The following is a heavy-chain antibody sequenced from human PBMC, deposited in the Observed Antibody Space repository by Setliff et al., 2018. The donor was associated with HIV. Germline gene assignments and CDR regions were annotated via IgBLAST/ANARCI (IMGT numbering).Heavy chain of an antibody. V-gene: IGHV1-2*02. Sequence: GASVKVSCKASGYTFTGYYMHWVRQAPGQGLEWMGWINPNNGGTNYAQKFQGRVTMTRDTSISTAYMELSRLRSDDTAVYYCARSSDVLQFLEWLDTRFDPWGQGTLVTVSS. CDR1: GYTFTGYY. CDR3: ARSSDVLQFLEWLDTRFDP. D-gene: IGHD3-3*01. J-gene: IGHJ5*02. CDR2: INPNNGGT.